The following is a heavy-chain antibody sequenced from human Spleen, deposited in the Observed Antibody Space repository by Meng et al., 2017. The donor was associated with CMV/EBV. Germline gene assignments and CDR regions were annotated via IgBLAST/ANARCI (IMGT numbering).Heavy chain of an antibody. J-gene: IGHJ4*02. V-gene: IGHV3-48*04. CDR3: ARVYDF. D-gene: IGHD3-3*01. Sequence: ESLKISCAASGFTFSSYAMSWVRQAPGKGLEWVSYISSSSSTIYYADSVKGRFTISRDNAKNSLYLQMNSLRAEDTAVYYCARVYDFWSQGTLVTVSS. CDR1: GFTFSSYA. CDR2: ISSSSSTI.